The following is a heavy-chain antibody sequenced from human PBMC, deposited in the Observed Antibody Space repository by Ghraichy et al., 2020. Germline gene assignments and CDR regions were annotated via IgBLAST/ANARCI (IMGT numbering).Heavy chain of an antibody. CDR2: IYWDDDK. CDR1: GFSLSTSGVG. D-gene: IGHD1-26*01. V-gene: IGHV2-5*02. CDR3: AHSPMLNSGGAFHYFDY. Sequence: SGPTLVKPTQTLTLTCTFSGFSLSTSGVGVGWIRQPPGKALEWLALIYWDDDKRYSPSLKSRLTITKDTSKNQVVLTMTNMDPVDTATYYCAHSPMLNSGGAFHYFDYWGQGTLVTVSS. J-gene: IGHJ4*02.